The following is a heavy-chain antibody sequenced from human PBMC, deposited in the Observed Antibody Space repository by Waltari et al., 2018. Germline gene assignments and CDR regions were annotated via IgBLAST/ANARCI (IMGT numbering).Heavy chain of an antibody. CDR3: ARHPRHSHIVVVPAADFDL. Sequence: QVQLQESGPGLVKPSETLSLTCTVSGGSISSYYWSWIRQPPGKGLEWIGYIYYSGSTNYTPSLKSRVTISVDTSKNQFSLKLSSVTAADTAVYYCARHPRHSHIVVVPAADFDLWGRGTLVTVSS. CDR2: IYYSGST. CDR1: GGSISSYY. J-gene: IGHJ2*01. D-gene: IGHD2-2*01. V-gene: IGHV4-59*08.